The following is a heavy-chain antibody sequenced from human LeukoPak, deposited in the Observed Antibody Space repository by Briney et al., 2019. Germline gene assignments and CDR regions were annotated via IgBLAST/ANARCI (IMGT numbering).Heavy chain of an antibody. CDR1: GFTFSDYY. CDR3: ARELAVAGTENMYFDY. D-gene: IGHD6-19*01. J-gene: IGHJ4*02. Sequence: GGSLRLSCAASGFTFSDYYMSWIRQAPGKGLEWVSYISSSGSTIYYADSVKGRFTISRDNAKNSLYLQMNSLRAEDTAVYYCARELAVAGTENMYFDYWGQGTLVTVSS. V-gene: IGHV3-11*01. CDR2: ISSSGSTI.